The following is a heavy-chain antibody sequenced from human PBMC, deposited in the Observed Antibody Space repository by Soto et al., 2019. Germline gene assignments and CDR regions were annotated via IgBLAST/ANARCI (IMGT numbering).Heavy chain of an antibody. CDR3: ARGLRYFDWLVPHDY. D-gene: IGHD3-9*01. CDR1: GFTFSSYA. V-gene: IGHV3-30-3*01. Sequence: GGSLRLSCAASGFTFSSYAMHWVRQAPGKGLEWVAVISYDGSNKYYADSVKGRFTISRDNSKNTLYLQMNSLRAEDTAVYYCARGLRYFDWLVPHDYWGQGTLVTVSS. CDR2: ISYDGSNK. J-gene: IGHJ4*02.